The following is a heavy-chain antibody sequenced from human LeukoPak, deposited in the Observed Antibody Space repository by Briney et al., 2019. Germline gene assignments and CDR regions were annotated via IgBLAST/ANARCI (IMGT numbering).Heavy chain of an antibody. CDR2: IYSSGST. CDR3: AKSGHSSSWYTDY. J-gene: IGHJ4*02. D-gene: IGHD6-13*01. Sequence: PGGSLRLSCAASGFTVSSNYMSWVRQAPGKGLEWVSIIYSSGSTYYADSVKGRFTISRDNSKNTVYLQMDSLRPEDTAVYHCAKSGHSSSWYTDYWGQGTLVTVSS. V-gene: IGHV3-66*01. CDR1: GFTVSSNY.